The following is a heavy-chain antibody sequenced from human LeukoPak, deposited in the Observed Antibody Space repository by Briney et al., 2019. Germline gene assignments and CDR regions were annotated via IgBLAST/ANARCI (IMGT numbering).Heavy chain of an antibody. V-gene: IGHV3-30-3*01. CDR2: VSYDGDFK. Sequence: GGSLRLSCVGSGFVFSKYAVHWVRQAPGKGLEWVAVVSYDGDFKLYGDSVKGRFTISRDNSQNMLFLQMNDLRPQDAATYFCARDPYSHDSSGFSYFLQYWGQGTVVTVSS. J-gene: IGHJ4*02. CDR3: ARDPYSHDSSGFSYFLQY. CDR1: GFVFSKYA. D-gene: IGHD6-19*01.